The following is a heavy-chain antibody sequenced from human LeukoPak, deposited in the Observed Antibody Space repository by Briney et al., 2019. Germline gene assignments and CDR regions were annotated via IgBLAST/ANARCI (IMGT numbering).Heavy chain of an antibody. CDR1: GYTFTGYY. Sequence: ASVTVSCKASGYTFTGYYIHWVRQAPGQGLEWMGWINPNSGDTNFAQKFQGRITMARDTSISTAYMELSRLRSDDTAVYYCASVIAGITTDYWGQGTLVTVSS. J-gene: IGHJ4*02. CDR3: ASVIAGITTDY. CDR2: INPNSGDT. D-gene: IGHD1-26*01. V-gene: IGHV1-2*02.